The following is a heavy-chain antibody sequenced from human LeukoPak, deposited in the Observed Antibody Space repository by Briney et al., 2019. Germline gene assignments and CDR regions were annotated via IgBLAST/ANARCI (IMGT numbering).Heavy chain of an antibody. CDR1: GFNFSDSR. V-gene: IGHV3-7*04. D-gene: IGHD2-21*01. CDR3: VRGDWYFES. Sequence: GGSLRLSCATSGFNFSDSRMTWVRQAPGKGLQWVANINRDGTEKHFLDSVEGRFTISRDNAKKSLYLLMNSLRPQDTAVYFCVRGDWYFESWGQGTLVTVSS. CDR2: INRDGTEK. J-gene: IGHJ4*02.